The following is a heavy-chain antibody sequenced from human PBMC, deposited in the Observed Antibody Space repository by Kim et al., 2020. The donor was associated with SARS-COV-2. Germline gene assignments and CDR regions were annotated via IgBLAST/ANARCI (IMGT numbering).Heavy chain of an antibody. CDR2: INHSGST. Sequence: SETLSLTCAVYGGSFSGYYWSWIRQPPGKGLEWIGEINHSGSTNYNPSLKSRVTVSVDTSKNHFSLKLSSVTAADTAVYYCARTLDPFDWSQNYYFDYWGQGTLVTVSS. V-gene: IGHV4-34*01. J-gene: IGHJ4*02. CDR1: GGSFSGYY. D-gene: IGHD3-9*01. CDR3: ARTLDPFDWSQNYYFDY.